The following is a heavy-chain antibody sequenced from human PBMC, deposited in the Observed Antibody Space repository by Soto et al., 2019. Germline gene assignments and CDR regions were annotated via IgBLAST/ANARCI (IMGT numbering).Heavy chain of an antibody. D-gene: IGHD6-6*01. J-gene: IGHJ6*02. CDR2: TYYRSKWYN. CDR3: ARDRTSSIAARISYYYYYGMDV. V-gene: IGHV6-1*01. Sequence: SPTLSLTCAISGDSVSSNSAAWNWIRQSPSRGLEWLGRTYYRSKWYNDYAVSVKSRITINPDTSKNQFSLQLNSVTPEDTAVYYCARDRTSSIAARISYYYYYGMDVWGQGTTVTVSS. CDR1: GDSVSSNSAA.